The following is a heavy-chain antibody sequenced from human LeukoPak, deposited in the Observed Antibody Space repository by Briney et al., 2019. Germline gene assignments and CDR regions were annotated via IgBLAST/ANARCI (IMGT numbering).Heavy chain of an antibody. CDR3: AREAITIFGVVRTHTTYGPHRFDP. V-gene: IGHV4-61*02. Sequence: PSETLSLTCTVSGGSISSGSYYWSWIRQPAGKGLEWIGRIYTSGSTNYNPSLKSRVTISVDTSKNQFSLKLSSVTAADTAVYYCAREAITIFGVVRTHTTYGPHRFDPWGQGTLVTVSS. CDR2: IYTSGST. CDR1: GGSISSGSYY. D-gene: IGHD3-3*01. J-gene: IGHJ5*02.